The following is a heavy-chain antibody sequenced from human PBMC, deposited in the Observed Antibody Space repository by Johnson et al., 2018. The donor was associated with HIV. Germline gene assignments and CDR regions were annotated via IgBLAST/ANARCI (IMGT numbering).Heavy chain of an antibody. Sequence: QVQLVESGGGLVKPGGSLRVSCVASGFTFSEYYMSWIRQAPGKGLEWVAVISYDGSNKYYADSVKGRFTISRDNSKNTLYLQMNSLRAEDTAVYYCARAGEYDAFDIWGQGTMVTVSS. CDR2: ISYDGSNK. CDR1: GFTFSEYY. V-gene: IGHV3-30*03. D-gene: IGHD3-16*01. J-gene: IGHJ3*02. CDR3: ARAGEYDAFDI.